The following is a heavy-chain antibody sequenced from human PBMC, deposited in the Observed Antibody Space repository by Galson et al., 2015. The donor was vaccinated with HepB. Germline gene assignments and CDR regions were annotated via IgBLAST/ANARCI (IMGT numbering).Heavy chain of an antibody. CDR3: ARGHCSGGNCYPGYFDY. Sequence: SVKVSCKASGYTFTSYYMHWVRQAPGQGLEWMGIINPSGGSTSYAQKFQGRVTMTRDTSTSTVYMELSSLRAEDTAVYYCARGHCSGGNCYPGYFDYWGQGTLVTVSS. J-gene: IGHJ4*02. CDR2: INPSGGST. V-gene: IGHV1-46*01. D-gene: IGHD2-15*01. CDR1: GYTFTSYY.